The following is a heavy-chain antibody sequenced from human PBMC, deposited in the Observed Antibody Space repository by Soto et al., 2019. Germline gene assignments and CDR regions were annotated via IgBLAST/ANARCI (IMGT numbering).Heavy chain of an antibody. CDR1: GDTFTDYY. D-gene: IGHD2-21*02. V-gene: IGHV1-46*01. CDR2: VNPSGGHT. CDR3: ARGGHVVVVTAALDY. J-gene: IGHJ4*02. Sequence: ASVKVSCKASGDTFTDYYIHWVRQAPGQGLEWMGTVNPSGGHTTYAQHFLGRVTMTRDTSTSTLYMELTSLTSDDTAIYYCARGGHVVVVTAALDYLGQFTLVTVSS.